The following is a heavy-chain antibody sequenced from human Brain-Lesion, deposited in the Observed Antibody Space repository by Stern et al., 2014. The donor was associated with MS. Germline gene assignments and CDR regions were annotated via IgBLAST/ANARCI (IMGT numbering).Heavy chain of an antibody. CDR2: TYYRSKWYY. J-gene: IGHJ5*01. V-gene: IGHV6-1*01. CDR3: AKGYNWFDS. Sequence: QVQLQQSGPGLMKPSQTLALTCAISGDRVSSNSAAWNWIRQSPSRGLEWRGRTYYRSKWYYQYAESVKSRITTNAATSTNQFSLQLNSVTPEDTAVYLCAKGYNWFDSWGQGTVVTVS. CDR1: GDRVSSNSAA.